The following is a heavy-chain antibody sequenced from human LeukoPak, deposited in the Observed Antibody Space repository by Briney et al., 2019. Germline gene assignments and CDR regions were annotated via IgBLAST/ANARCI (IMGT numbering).Heavy chain of an antibody. CDR1: GFTFSSYE. J-gene: IGHJ3*02. CDR2: ISSSGSTI. D-gene: IGHD4-11*01. V-gene: IGHV3-48*03. Sequence: GGSLRLSCAASGFTFSSYEMNWVRQAPGKGLEWVSYISSSGSTIYYADSVKDRFTISRDNTKNSLYLQMNSLRVADTAIYYCARNTVTKHDASDIWGQGTMVAVS. CDR3: ARNTVTKHDASDI.